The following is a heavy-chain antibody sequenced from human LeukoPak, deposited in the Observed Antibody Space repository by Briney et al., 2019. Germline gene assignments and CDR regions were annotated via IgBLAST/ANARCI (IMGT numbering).Heavy chain of an antibody. J-gene: IGHJ4*02. V-gene: IGHV3-23*01. CDR2: ISGSGGST. Sequence: GGSLRLSCVDSGFTFTNAWMSWVRQAPGKGLEWVSAISGSGGSTYYADSVKGRFTISRDNSKNTLYLQMNSLRAEDTAVYYCAKDGRTVTTGDYWGQGTLVTVSS. CDR3: AKDGRTVTTGDY. D-gene: IGHD4-17*01. CDR1: GFTFTNAW.